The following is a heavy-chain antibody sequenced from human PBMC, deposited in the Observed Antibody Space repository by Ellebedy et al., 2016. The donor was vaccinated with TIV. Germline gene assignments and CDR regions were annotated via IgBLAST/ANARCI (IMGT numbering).Heavy chain of an antibody. Sequence: PGGSLRLSCAASGFTFSFYSMNWVRQAPGKGLEWVSSITSSSSFIYYADSVRGRFTISRDNAKKSLYLQMNSLRAEDTAVYYCARGAMAAAGDDYWGQGTLVTVSS. CDR3: ARGAMAAAGDDY. D-gene: IGHD6-13*01. V-gene: IGHV3-21*01. CDR1: GFTFSFYS. J-gene: IGHJ4*02. CDR2: ITSSSSFI.